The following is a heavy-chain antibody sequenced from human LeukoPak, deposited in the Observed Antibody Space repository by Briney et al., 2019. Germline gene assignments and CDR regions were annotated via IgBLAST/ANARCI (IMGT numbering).Heavy chain of an antibody. CDR3: THSSSRYYYYGMDV. Sequence: SQTLSLTCTVSGGSISSGGYYWSWIRQHPGKGLEWIGYIYYSGSTYYNPPLKSRVTISVDTSKNQFSLKLSSVTAADTAVYYCTHSSSRYYYYGMDVWGQGTTVTVSS. V-gene: IGHV4-31*03. J-gene: IGHJ6*02. CDR1: GGSISSGGYY. CDR2: IYYSGST. D-gene: IGHD6-6*01.